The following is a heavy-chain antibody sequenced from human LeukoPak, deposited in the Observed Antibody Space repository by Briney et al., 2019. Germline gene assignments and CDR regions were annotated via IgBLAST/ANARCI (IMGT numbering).Heavy chain of an antibody. Sequence: ASVKVSCKASGYTFTGYYMHWVRQAPGQGFEWMGWINPNTGGTNYAQNFQGRVTMTWDTSISTAYMELSGLRSDDTAVYYCASYPRYSSSPPFDYWGQGTLVTVSS. CDR1: GYTFTGYY. J-gene: IGHJ4*02. CDR3: ASYPRYSSSPPFDY. V-gene: IGHV1-2*02. CDR2: INPNTGGT. D-gene: IGHD6-6*01.